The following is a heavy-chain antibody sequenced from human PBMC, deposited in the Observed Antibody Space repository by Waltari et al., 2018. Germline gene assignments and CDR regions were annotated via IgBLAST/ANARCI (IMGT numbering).Heavy chain of an antibody. CDR3: ARKEGRGQLSWFDP. J-gene: IGHJ5*02. D-gene: IGHD6-13*01. Sequence: QVQLQESGPGLVKPSETLSLTCAVSGYSISSGYYWGWIRQPPGKGLEWIGSIYHSGSTYYNPSLKSRVTISVDTSKNQFSLKLSSVTAADTAVYYCARKEGRGQLSWFDPWGQGTLVTVSS. CDR1: GYSISSGYY. CDR2: IYHSGST. V-gene: IGHV4-38-2*01.